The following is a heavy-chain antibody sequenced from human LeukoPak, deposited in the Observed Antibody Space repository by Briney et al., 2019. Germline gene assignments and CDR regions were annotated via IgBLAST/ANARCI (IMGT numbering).Heavy chain of an antibody. CDR1: GGSISSYY. CDR3: ARTPEHYHDRSGYYSTPFAY. V-gene: IGHV4-4*07. CDR2: IYTRGST. D-gene: IGHD3-22*01. Sequence: PSGTPSLTRTVSGGSISSYYWSWIRQPAWKGLEWIGRIYTRGSTNYNPALKRRVTMSVDTSKNQFSLTLSSVTAAGPHVHSCARTPEHYHDRSGYYSTPFAYWGQGTLVTVS. J-gene: IGHJ4*02.